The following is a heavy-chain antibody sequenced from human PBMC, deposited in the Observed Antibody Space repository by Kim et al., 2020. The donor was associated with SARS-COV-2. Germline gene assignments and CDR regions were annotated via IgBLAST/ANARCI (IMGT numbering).Heavy chain of an antibody. CDR1: GFTISSYW. Sequence: GGSLRLSCVASGFTISSYWMTWVRQAPGKGPEWVASINQDGSEKNYVDSVKGRFTIARDNAKNSLHLQMSSLRVEDTAVYYCLRDFLGVWGQGTPVTVS. V-gene: IGHV3-7*01. CDR2: INQDGSEK. CDR3: LRDFLGV. J-gene: IGHJ6*02. D-gene: IGHD3-16*01.